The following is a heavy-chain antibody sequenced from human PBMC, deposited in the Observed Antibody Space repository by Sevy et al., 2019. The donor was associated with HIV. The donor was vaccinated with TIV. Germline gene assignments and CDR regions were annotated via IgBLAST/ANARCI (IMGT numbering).Heavy chain of an antibody. D-gene: IGHD1-26*01. Sequence: GGSLRLSCGAPGFPFVPAGLTGARNSPGKGWNWFAVLKGKTVGGKTDYAAPVKGRFSISRDDSKSIVYLQMNSLKTEDTAVYYCTTDRRSTDSGNYRGFDYWGQGTLVTVSS. J-gene: IGHJ4*02. CDR3: TTDRRSTDSGNYRGFDY. CDR1: GFPFVPAG. V-gene: IGHV3-15*01. CDR2: LKGKTVGGKT.